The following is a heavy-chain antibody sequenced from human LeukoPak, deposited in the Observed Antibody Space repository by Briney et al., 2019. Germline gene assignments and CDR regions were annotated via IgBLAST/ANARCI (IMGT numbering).Heavy chain of an antibody. V-gene: IGHV3-73*01. J-gene: IGHJ6*03. CDR2: IRSKANSYAT. Sequence: GGSLRLPCAASGFTFSGSAMHWVRQASGKGLEWVGRIRSKANSYATAYAASVKGRFTISRDDSKNTAYLQMNSLKTEDTAVYYYTRQFIAARPVYYYYYMDVWGKGTTVTVSS. CDR1: GFTFSGSA. D-gene: IGHD6-6*01. CDR3: TRQFIAARPVYYYYYMDV.